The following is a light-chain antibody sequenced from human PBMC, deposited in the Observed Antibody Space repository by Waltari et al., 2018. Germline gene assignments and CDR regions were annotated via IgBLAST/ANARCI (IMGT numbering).Light chain of an antibody. CDR3: CSYAGADSSVL. J-gene: IGLJ2*01. CDR1: NSDVGGYDF. Sequence: QSALTQPRSVSGSPGQSVTISCTGTNSDVGGYDFVSWYQQYPGKAPKLIIYAVYKRPPGVPDRFSCSKSGHTASLSISGLLNEDEADFYCCSYAGADSSVLFGGGTTLTVL. CDR2: AVY. V-gene: IGLV2-11*01.